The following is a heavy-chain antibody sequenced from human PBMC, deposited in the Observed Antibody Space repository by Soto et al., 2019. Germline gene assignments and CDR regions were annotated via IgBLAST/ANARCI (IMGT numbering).Heavy chain of an antibody. D-gene: IGHD1-1*01. CDR2: MNSDGSSI. CDR1: GFTFSSYW. J-gene: IGHJ6*02. V-gene: IGHV3-74*01. CDR3: ARRIRNAYVVDV. Sequence: QPGGSLRLSCAASGFTFSSYWMHWVRQAPGKGLVWVSRMNSDGSSISYADSVKGRFTTSTDNAKSTLYLQMNSLRAEDTAEYYCARRIRNAYVVDVWGQGTTVTVSS.